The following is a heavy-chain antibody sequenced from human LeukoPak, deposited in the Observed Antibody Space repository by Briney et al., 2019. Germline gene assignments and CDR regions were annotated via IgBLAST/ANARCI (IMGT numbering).Heavy chain of an antibody. CDR1: GFTFDDYA. D-gene: IGHD1-14*01. Sequence: GGSLRLSCAASGFTFDDYAMHWVRQAPGKGLEWVSGISWNSGSIGYADSVKGRFTISRDDAKKSLYLQMNSLTADDTAIYYCARTPTAGLTYYFDYWGQGSLVTVSS. J-gene: IGHJ4*02. CDR2: ISWNSGSI. V-gene: IGHV3-9*01. CDR3: ARTPTAGLTYYFDY.